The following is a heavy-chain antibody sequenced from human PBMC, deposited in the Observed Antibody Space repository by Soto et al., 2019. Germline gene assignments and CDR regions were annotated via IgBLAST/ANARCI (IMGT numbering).Heavy chain of an antibody. CDR2: ITWNSGRM. Sequence: PGGSLRLSCAVSGFTFEDYAMHWVRQAPGKGLEWVSGITWNSGRMAYADSVKGRFTISRDNAKNSLYLQMNSLRAEDTALYYCAKDMGYCTGGSCYRTYYYYGLDVWGQGTTVTVSS. V-gene: IGHV3-9*01. CDR3: AKDMGYCTGGSCYRTYYYYGLDV. J-gene: IGHJ6*02. CDR1: GFTFEDYA. D-gene: IGHD2-15*01.